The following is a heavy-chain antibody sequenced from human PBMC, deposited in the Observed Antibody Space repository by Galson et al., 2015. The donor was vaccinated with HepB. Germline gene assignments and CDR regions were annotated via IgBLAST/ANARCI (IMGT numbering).Heavy chain of an antibody. D-gene: IGHD4-17*01. Sequence: SLRLSCAASGFTFSSYAMHWVRQAPGKGLEWVAVISYDGSNKYYADSVKGRFTISRDSSKNTLYLQMNSLRAEDTAVYYCARDAPHYGDYDVSGMDVWGQGTTVTVSS. CDR3: ARDAPHYGDYDVSGMDV. CDR2: ISYDGSNK. V-gene: IGHV3-30*04. J-gene: IGHJ6*02. CDR1: GFTFSSYA.